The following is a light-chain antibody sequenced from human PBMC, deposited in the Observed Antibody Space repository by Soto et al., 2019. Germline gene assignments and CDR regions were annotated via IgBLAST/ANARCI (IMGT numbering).Light chain of an antibody. CDR2: NVS. CDR3: TSYTSGSLDV. CDR1: SSDFGAYNY. J-gene: IGLJ1*01. V-gene: IGLV2-14*01. Sequence: QPVLTQPASVSGSPGQSITISCTGTSSDFGAYNYVSWYQQYPGKVPKLLIYNVSNRPSGVSNRFSGSKSGNTASLTISGLQAEDEADYFCTSYTSGSLDVFGTGTKVTVL.